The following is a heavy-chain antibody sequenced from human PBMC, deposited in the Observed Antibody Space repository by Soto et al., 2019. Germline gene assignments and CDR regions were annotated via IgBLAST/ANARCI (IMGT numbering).Heavy chain of an antibody. Sequence: SETLSLTCTVSGGSVSSGSYYWSWIRQPPGKGLEWIGYIYYSGSTNYNPSLKSRVTISVDTSKNQFSLKLSSVTAADTAVYYCARGGRVASSSSSGLDYWGQGTLVTVSS. CDR2: IYYSGST. J-gene: IGHJ4*02. CDR3: ARGGRVASSSSSGLDY. D-gene: IGHD6-6*01. V-gene: IGHV4-61*01. CDR1: GGSVSSGSYY.